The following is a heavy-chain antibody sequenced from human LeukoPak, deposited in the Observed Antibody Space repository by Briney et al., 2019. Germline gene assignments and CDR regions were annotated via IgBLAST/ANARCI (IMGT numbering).Heavy chain of an antibody. D-gene: IGHD3-22*01. V-gene: IGHV1-69*04. J-gene: IGHJ3*02. CDR2: IIPILDIA. CDR3: AWQDYYDSSASHAFDI. Sequence: ASVKVSCKPSGGTFSSYAINWVRQAPGQGLEWMGRIIPILDIANHAQKFQGRVTISADKSTSTAYMELSSLRSEDTAVYYCAWQDYYDSSASHAFDIWGQGTMVTVSS. CDR1: GGTFSSYA.